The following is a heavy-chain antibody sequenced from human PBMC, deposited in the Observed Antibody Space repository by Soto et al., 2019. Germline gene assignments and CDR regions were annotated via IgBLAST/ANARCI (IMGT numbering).Heavy chain of an antibody. J-gene: IGHJ4*02. Sequence: GGSLRLSCAASGFTFSSYAMSWVRQAPGKGLEWVSAISGSGGSTYYADSVKGLFTISRDNSKNTLYLQMNSLRAEDTAVYYCAKDYGAHYDSSGYYYYFDYWGQGTLVTVSS. V-gene: IGHV3-23*01. CDR3: AKDYGAHYDSSGYYYYFDY. CDR1: GFTFSSYA. D-gene: IGHD3-22*01. CDR2: ISGSGGST.